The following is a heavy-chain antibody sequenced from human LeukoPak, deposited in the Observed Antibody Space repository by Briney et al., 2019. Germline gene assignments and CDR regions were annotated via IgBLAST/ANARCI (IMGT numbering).Heavy chain of an antibody. CDR1: GFTFSSYW. D-gene: IGHD2-2*01. CDR2: IKQDGSEK. CDR3: ARVPVVPAATLYYYYYGMDV. V-gene: IGHV3-7*03. J-gene: IGHJ6*02. Sequence: RGSLRLSCAASGFTFSSYWMSWVRQAPGKGLEWVANIKQDGSEKYYVDSVKGRFTISRDNAKNSLYLQMNSLRAEDTAVYYCARVPVVPAATLYYYYYGMDVWGQGTTVTVSS.